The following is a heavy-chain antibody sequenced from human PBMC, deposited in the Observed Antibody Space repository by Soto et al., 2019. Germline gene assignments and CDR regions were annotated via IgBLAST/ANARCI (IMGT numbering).Heavy chain of an antibody. CDR3: ADESALRPVETWFDP. J-gene: IGHJ5*02. Sequence: EVQLLESGGGLIQPGGSLRLSFAASGFTFSSYAMSWVRQAPGKGLEWVSAISGSGNSAYYADSVKGRFTISRDNSQHTLYLQMHSLRAEDRAVYYCADESALRPVETWFDPWGQGTLVTVSS. D-gene: IGHD5-12*01. CDR1: GFTFSSYA. V-gene: IGHV3-23*01. CDR2: ISGSGNSA.